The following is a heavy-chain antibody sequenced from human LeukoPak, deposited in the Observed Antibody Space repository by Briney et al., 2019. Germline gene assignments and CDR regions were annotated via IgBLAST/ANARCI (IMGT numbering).Heavy chain of an antibody. V-gene: IGHV4-39*01. J-gene: IGHJ4*02. CDR3: ARGRGTRARGRDGYNHPGGHYFDY. CDR2: NYKTGST. D-gene: IGHD5-24*01. CDR1: GGSISGSSHY. Sequence: PSETLSLTCTASGGSISGSSHYWGWIRQPPGKGLEWIASNYKTGSTFYNPSLKSRVTISVDTSKNQFSLNLRSVTAADTAVYYCARGRGTRARGRDGYNHPGGHYFDYWGQGTLVTVSS.